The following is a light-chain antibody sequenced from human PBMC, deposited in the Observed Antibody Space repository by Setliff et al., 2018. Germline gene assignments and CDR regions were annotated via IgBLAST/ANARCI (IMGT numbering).Light chain of an antibody. CDR2: EVS. Sequence: QSVLAQPRSVSGSPGQSVTISCTGTSSDVGRYNFVSWYQQHPGKAPKLIIYEVSKRPSGVPDRFSGSKSGNTASLTVSGLQAEDEADYYCSSYAGNYIYVFGSGTKV. CDR1: SSDVGRYNF. V-gene: IGLV2-11*01. CDR3: SSYAGNYIYV. J-gene: IGLJ1*01.